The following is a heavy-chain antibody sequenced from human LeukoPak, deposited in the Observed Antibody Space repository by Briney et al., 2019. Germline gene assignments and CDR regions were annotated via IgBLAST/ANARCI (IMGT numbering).Heavy chain of an antibody. CDR1: GGSISSSSYY. J-gene: IGHJ4*02. CDR2: IYYSGST. V-gene: IGHV4-39*01. D-gene: IGHD3-10*01. Sequence: SETLSLTCTVSGGSISSSSYYWGWIRQPPGKGLEWIGSIYYSGSTNYNPSLKSRVTISVDTSKNQFSLKLSSVTAADTAVYYCARQSSYYGYLSLWDYWGQGTLVTVSS. CDR3: ARQSSYYGYLSLWDY.